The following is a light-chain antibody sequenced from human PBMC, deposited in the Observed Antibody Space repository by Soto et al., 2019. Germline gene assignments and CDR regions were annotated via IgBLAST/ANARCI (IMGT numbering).Light chain of an antibody. Sequence: DIQMTQSPSTLSASVGDRVTIACRASQNIKNWLAWYQQKPGQVPKLLVYTASSLESGVPSRFSGSGSGTEFTLTISSLQPADFATYYCQQYNSYSRGTFGQGTKVEIK. CDR3: QQYNSYSRGT. CDR1: QNIKNW. J-gene: IGKJ1*01. CDR2: TAS. V-gene: IGKV1-5*03.